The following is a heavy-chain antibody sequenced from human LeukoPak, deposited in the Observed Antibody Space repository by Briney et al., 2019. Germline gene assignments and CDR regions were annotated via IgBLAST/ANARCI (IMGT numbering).Heavy chain of an antibody. CDR2: VSPPGGGT. CDR3: ARDLAWGAFDS. J-gene: IGHJ4*02. V-gene: IGHV3-23*01. Sequence: GGSLRLSCAASGFTFSNHGMNWVRQAPGKGLEWLSGVSPPGGGTYYADSVKGRFTISRDDSKNTLSLQMSSLTVEDTAIYYCARDLAWGAFDSWGQGTLVTASS. D-gene: IGHD7-27*01. CDR1: GFTFSNHG.